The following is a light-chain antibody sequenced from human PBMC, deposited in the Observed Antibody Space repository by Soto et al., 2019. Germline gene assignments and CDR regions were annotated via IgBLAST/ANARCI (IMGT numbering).Light chain of an antibody. CDR2: ENN. V-gene: IGLV1-51*02. CDR1: SSNIENNY. CDR3: ATWDRSLSGGV. J-gene: IGLJ1*01. Sequence: QSVLTQPPSLSAAPGQKVTISLPGNSSNIENNYVSWYRQLPGTAPKLLIYENNKRPSGIPDRFSGSKSGTSATLGITGLETGDEADYYCATWDRSLSGGVFGTGTKVTVL.